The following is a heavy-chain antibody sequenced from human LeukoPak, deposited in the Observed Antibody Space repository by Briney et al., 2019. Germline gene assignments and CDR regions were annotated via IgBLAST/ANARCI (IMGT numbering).Heavy chain of an antibody. Sequence: SETLSLTCTVSGGSISSYYWSWIRQPPGKGLEWIGYIYYSGSTNYNPSLKSRVTISVDTSKNQFSLKLSSVTAADTAVYYCARGPLRWGGYYFDYWGQGTLVTVSS. J-gene: IGHJ4*02. D-gene: IGHD4-23*01. CDR2: IYYSGST. CDR1: GGSISSYY. CDR3: ARGPLRWGGYYFDY. V-gene: IGHV4-59*12.